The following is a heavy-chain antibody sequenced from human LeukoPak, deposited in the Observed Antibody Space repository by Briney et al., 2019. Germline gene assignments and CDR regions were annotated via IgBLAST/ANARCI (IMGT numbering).Heavy chain of an antibody. CDR2: INHSGST. Sequence: PSETLSLTCAVYGGSFSGYYWSWIRQPPGKGLEWIGEINHSGSTNYNPSLKSRVTISVDTSKNQFSLKLSSVTAADTAVYYCARSNYDFWSGYYLPYGMDVWGQGTTVTVSS. D-gene: IGHD3-3*01. CDR3: ARSNYDFWSGYYLPYGMDV. CDR1: GGSFSGYY. V-gene: IGHV4-34*01. J-gene: IGHJ6*02.